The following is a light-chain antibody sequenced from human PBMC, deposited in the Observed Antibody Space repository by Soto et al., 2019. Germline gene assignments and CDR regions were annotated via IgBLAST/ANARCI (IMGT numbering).Light chain of an antibody. CDR3: QQRSNWPPIT. CDR2: DAS. J-gene: IGKJ5*01. CDR1: QSVSSN. V-gene: IGKV3-11*01. Sequence: IVMTQSPSTLSVSPGERATLSCRASQSVSSNLAWYQQKPGQAPRLLIYDASNRATGIPARFSGSGSGTDFTLTISSLEPEDFAVYYCQQRSNWPPITFGQRTRLEIK.